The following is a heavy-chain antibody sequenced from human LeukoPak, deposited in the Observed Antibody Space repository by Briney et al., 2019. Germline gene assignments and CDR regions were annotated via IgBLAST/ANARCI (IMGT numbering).Heavy chain of an antibody. V-gene: IGHV3-15*01. CDR1: GFTFRNAW. CDR3: TTGSPGY. J-gene: IGHJ4*02. Sequence: GGPVTLPCGLCGFTFRNAWMLGLRQAPGKGREGVGRIKIKNYGGPTDYAAPVQCRFPISREEPKKMVYLQMNSLKTDGTVINYCTTGSPGYWGEGTMVTVSS. CDR2: IKIKNYGGPT.